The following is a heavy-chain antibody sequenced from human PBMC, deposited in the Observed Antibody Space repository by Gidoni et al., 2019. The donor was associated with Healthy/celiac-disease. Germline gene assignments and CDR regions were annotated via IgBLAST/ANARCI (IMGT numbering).Heavy chain of an antibody. D-gene: IGHD6-19*01. J-gene: IGHJ3*02. CDR3: EGQMAVAQDRAQEDI. CDR1: GGSISSGSYY. CDR2: IYTSGST. Sequence: QVQLQESGPGMVKPSQTLSLTCTVSGGSISSGSYYWSWIRQPAVKGLEWIGRIYTSGSTNDNTPRKRLVTISVDTAKIPFSLKLSYVTAADTAVYYGEGQMAVAQDRAQEDIWGQVTMVTVSA. V-gene: IGHV4-61*02.